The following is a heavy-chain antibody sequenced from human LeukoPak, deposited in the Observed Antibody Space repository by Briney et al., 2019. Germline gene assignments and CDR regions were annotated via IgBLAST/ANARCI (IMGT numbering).Heavy chain of an antibody. CDR3: ARDYTAMAHFDF. D-gene: IGHD5-18*01. Sequence: GGSLRLSCAASGFTFSGYSMNWVRQAPGKGLEWVASIHRSSTYIYYADLLKGRFTISRDNARNSLYLQMNSLRAEDTAVYYCARDYTAMAHFDFWGQGTLVTVTS. J-gene: IGHJ4*02. CDR2: IHRSSTYI. V-gene: IGHV3-21*01. CDR1: GFTFSGYS.